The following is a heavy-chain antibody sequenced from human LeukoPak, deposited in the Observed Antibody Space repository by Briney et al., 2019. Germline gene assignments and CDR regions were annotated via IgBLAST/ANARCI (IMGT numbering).Heavy chain of an antibody. CDR2: INPNSGGT. CDR3: ARDFGMFTISHGDAFAI. Sequence: GASVKVSCKASGYTFTGYYMHWVRQAPGQGLEWMGWINPNSGGTNYAQKFQGRVTMTRDTSISTAYMELSRLRSDDTAVYFCARDFGMFTISHGDAFAIWGQGTVVTVSS. V-gene: IGHV1-2*02. D-gene: IGHD5-24*01. J-gene: IGHJ3*02. CDR1: GYTFTGYY.